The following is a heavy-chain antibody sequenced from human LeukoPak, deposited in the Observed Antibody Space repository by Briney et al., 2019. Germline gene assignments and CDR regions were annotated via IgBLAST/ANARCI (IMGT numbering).Heavy chain of an antibody. CDR3: AEFSTRFDSGCSDASCYVHY. D-gene: IGHD2-2*01. CDR2: IFSTGAT. Sequence: PSETLSLTCTVSGGSISGHYWTWIRLPPGKGLELIGHIFSTGATHYNPSLRSRVTMSIDTSKNQFSLRLSSVNVADTAVYYCAEFSTRFDSGCSDASCYVHYWGQGTQVTVSS. V-gene: IGHV4-59*11. J-gene: IGHJ4*02. CDR1: GGSISGHY.